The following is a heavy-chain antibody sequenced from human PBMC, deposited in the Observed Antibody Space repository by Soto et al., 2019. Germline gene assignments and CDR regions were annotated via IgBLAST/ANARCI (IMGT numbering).Heavy chain of an antibody. D-gene: IGHD2-2*01. Sequence: QVQLVQSGAEVKKPGSSVKVSCKASGGTFSSYAISWVRQAPGQGLEWMGGIIPIFGTANYAQKFQDRVTITASESTRTAYMGLSSLRSEDTAVYYCAGHLVVVPADEIDAFDIWGQGIMVTVSS. CDR2: IIPIFGTA. V-gene: IGHV1-69*12. J-gene: IGHJ3*02. CDR1: GGTFSSYA. CDR3: AGHLVVVPADEIDAFDI.